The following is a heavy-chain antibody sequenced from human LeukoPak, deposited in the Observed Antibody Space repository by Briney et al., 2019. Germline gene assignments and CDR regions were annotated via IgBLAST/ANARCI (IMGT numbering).Heavy chain of an antibody. Sequence: SETLSLTCSASGGSISSSSYYWGWIRQPPGKGLEWIGRIYASGNTNYNPSLKGRVTMTVDTSKNQFSLNLSSVTAADTAVYYCARGRGSSWYYFDSWGQGTLVTVSS. V-gene: IGHV4-39*07. CDR3: ARGRGSSWYYFDS. CDR1: GGSISSSSYY. D-gene: IGHD6-13*01. J-gene: IGHJ4*02. CDR2: IYASGNT.